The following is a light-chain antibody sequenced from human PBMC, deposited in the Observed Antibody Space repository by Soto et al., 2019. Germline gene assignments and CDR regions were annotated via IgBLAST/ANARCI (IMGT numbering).Light chain of an antibody. CDR1: DSIAKY. V-gene: IGKV1-39*01. CDR2: AAS. J-gene: IGKJ1*01. CDR3: QETHSAAPWT. Sequence: SPSSLTAFVGDSVTITCRTSDSIAKYLNWYQQKPGQVPKLLIVAASRLQRGVPTRFSGSGSGTDFKLISIKPRHSDFATHSCQETHSAAPWTVGQGTKVEI.